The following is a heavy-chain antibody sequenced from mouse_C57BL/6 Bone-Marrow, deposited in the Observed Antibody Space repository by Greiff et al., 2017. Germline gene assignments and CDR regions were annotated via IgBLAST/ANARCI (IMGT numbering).Heavy chain of an antibody. D-gene: IGHD2-4*01. J-gene: IGHJ1*03. V-gene: IGHV7-3*01. CDR1: GFTFTDYY. Sequence: EVKLMESGGGLVQPGGSLSLSCAASGFTFTDYYMSWVRQPPGKALEWLGFIRNKANGYTTEYSASVKGRFTISRDNSQSILYLHMNALRAEDSATYYCASLDYEDWYFDVWGTGTTETVSS. CDR2: IRNKANGYTT. CDR3: ASLDYEDWYFDV.